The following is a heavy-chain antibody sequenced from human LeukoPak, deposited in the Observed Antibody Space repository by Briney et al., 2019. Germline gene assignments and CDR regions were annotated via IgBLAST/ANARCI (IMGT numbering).Heavy chain of an antibody. CDR1: GGSVRRGNYY. CDR2: IYTSGTT. Sequence: PSETLSLTCTVSGGSVRRGNYYWTWIRQPAGSGLEWIGRIYTSGTTDYNPSLRTRVTISVDASRNQFSLNLSSVTAADTAVYYCARYSTDWYFDLWGRGTLVTVSS. CDR3: ARYSTDWYFDL. D-gene: IGHD4-11*01. V-gene: IGHV4-61*02. J-gene: IGHJ2*01.